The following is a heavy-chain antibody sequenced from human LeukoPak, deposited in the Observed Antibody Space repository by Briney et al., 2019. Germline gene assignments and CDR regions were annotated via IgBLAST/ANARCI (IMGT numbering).Heavy chain of an antibody. J-gene: IGHJ3*02. CDR3: ARISIVGATRSAFDI. CDR1: GYTFTSYG. V-gene: IGHV1-69*04. Sequence: SVKVSCKASGYTFTSYGISWVRQASGQGLEWMGRIIPILGIANYAQKFQGRVTITADKSTSTAYMELSSLRSEDTAVYYCARISIVGATRSAFDIWGQGTMVTVSS. D-gene: IGHD1-26*01. CDR2: IIPILGIA.